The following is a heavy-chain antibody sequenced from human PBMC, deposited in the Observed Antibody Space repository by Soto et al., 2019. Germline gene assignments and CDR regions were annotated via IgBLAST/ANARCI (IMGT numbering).Heavy chain of an antibody. Sequence: SETLSLTCSVSGGSVSSGDHYWSWIRQPPGKGLECIGYIFYSGTTYYNPSLKSRVTISVDTSKNQFSLKLNSVTAADTAVYYCARITGAFEPWGQGTLVTVSS. CDR3: ARITGAFEP. D-gene: IGHD3-10*01. J-gene: IGHJ5*02. CDR1: GGSVSSGDHY. V-gene: IGHV4-30-4*01. CDR2: IFYSGTT.